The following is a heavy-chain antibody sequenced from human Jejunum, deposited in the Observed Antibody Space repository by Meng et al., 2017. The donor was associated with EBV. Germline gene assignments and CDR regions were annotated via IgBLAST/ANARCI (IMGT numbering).Heavy chain of an antibody. Sequence: PGPGSGLVKPSQTLSPTCAVSGDSITRGAYLWSWIRQPPGKGLEWIGNIYHIGSTYYNPSLKSRVTISVDRSKNQFSLKLTSVTAADTAVYYCARGGPDFGDYVPFDYWGQGTLVTVSS. J-gene: IGHJ4*02. CDR1: GDSITRGAYL. CDR3: ARGGPDFGDYVPFDY. CDR2: IYHIGST. D-gene: IGHD4-17*01. V-gene: IGHV4-30-2*01.